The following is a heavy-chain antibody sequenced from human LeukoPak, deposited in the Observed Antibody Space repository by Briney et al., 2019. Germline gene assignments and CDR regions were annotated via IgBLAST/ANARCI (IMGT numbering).Heavy chain of an antibody. CDR1: GFTFSSYG. CDR3: AKDRHNYVSGSPIDY. V-gene: IGHV3-33*06. J-gene: IGHJ4*02. CDR2: IWYDGSNK. Sequence: GGSLRLSCAASGFTFSSYGMHWVRQAPGKGLEWVAVIWYDGSNKYYADSVKGRFTISRDNSKNTLYLQMSSLRAEDTAVYYCAKDRHNYVSGSPIDYWGQGTLVTVSS. D-gene: IGHD2-15*01.